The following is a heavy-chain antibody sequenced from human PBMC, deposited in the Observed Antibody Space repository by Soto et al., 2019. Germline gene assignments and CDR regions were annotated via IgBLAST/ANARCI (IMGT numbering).Heavy chain of an antibody. Sequence: PSETLSLTCTVSGGSISSGDYYWSWIGQPPGKGLEWIGYIYYSGSTYYNPSLKSRVTISVDTSKNQFSLKLSSVTAADTAVYYCAREGVTMVRGVYYYYGKDVWGQGTTVTVSS. CDR3: AREGVTMVRGVYYYYGKDV. J-gene: IGHJ6*02. CDR1: GGSISSGDYY. CDR2: IYYSGST. D-gene: IGHD3-10*01. V-gene: IGHV4-30-4*01.